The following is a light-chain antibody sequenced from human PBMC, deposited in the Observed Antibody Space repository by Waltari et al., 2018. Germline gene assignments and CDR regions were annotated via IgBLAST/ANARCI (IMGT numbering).Light chain of an antibody. CDR2: KAS. V-gene: IGKV1-5*03. CDR3: QQYISYPWT. Sequence: DIQMTQSPSTLSASVGDRVIMSCRASQTVDSWLAWYQQKPGQAPKLLIYKASSLESGVQSRFSGSGSGTEFTLTISSLQPDDFATYYCQQYISYPWTFGQGTKVEIK. J-gene: IGKJ1*01. CDR1: QTVDSW.